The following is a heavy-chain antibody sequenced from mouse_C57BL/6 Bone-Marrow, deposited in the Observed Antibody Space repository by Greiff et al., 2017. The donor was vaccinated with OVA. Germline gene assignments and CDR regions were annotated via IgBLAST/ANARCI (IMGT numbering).Heavy chain of an antibody. Sequence: QVTLKVSGPGILQPSQTLSLTCSFSGFSLSTFGMGVGWIRQPSGKGLEWLAHIWWDDDKYYNPALKSRLTISKDTSKNQVFLKIANVDTADTATYYCACYYYGSSNWYFDVWGTGTTVTVSS. D-gene: IGHD1-1*01. CDR1: GFSLSTFGMG. CDR2: IWWDDDK. J-gene: IGHJ1*03. CDR3: ACYYYGSSNWYFDV. V-gene: IGHV8-8*01.